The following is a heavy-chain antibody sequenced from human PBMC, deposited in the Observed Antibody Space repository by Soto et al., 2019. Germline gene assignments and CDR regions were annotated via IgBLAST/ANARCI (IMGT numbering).Heavy chain of an antibody. CDR2: IRGGGSNI. CDR3: AKASSDSSSYNWFDP. Sequence: GGSLRLSCAASGFTFSSYAMNWVRQAPGEGLEWVSGIRGGGSNIYYADSVKGRFTISRDNSKNTLYLQMNSLRAEDTAVYYCAKASSDSSSYNWFDPWGQGTLVTVSS. CDR1: GFTFSSYA. V-gene: IGHV3-23*01. J-gene: IGHJ5*02. D-gene: IGHD6-6*01.